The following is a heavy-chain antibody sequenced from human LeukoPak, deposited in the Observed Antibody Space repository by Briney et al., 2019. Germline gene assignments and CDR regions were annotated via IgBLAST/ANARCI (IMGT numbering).Heavy chain of an antibody. D-gene: IGHD5-12*01. Sequence: GGSLRLSCAASGFTFSNAWMSWVRQAPGKGLEWVGRIKSKTDGGTTDYAAPVKGRFTISRDDSKNTLYLQMNSLKTEDTAVYYCTTSGYIVATTLQPDYWGQGTLVTVSS. CDR2: IKSKTDGGTT. J-gene: IGHJ4*02. CDR1: GFTFSNAW. CDR3: TTSGYIVATTLQPDY. V-gene: IGHV3-15*01.